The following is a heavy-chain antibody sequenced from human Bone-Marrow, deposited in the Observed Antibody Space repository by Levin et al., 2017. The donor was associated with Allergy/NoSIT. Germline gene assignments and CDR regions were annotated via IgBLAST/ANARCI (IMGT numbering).Heavy chain of an antibody. Sequence: SQTLSLTCTVSGGSISNYYWSWIRQPPGKGLEWIGYIYYSGSTNYNPSLKSRVTISVDTSKNQFSLNLNSVTAADTAVYYWSGQLFNQGNYDYYGMDVWGQGTTVTVSS. D-gene: IGHD1-14*01. CDR1: GGSISNYY. CDR2: IYYSGST. CDR3: SGQLFNQGNYDYYGMDV. J-gene: IGHJ6*02. V-gene: IGHV4-59*08.